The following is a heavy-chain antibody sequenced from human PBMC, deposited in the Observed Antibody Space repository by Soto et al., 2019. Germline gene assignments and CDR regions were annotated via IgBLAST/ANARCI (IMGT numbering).Heavy chain of an antibody. V-gene: IGHV3-30-3*01. Sequence: GGALRLSCGASGFACSSYAMHWVRQAPGKGLEWVAVISYDGSNKYYADSVKGRFTISRDNSKNTLYLQMNSLRAEDTAVYYCARTQYQLVLYYGMDVCGQGTTVT. J-gene: IGHJ6*02. CDR3: ARTQYQLVLYYGMDV. D-gene: IGHD2-2*01. CDR2: ISYDGSNK. CDR1: GFACSSYA.